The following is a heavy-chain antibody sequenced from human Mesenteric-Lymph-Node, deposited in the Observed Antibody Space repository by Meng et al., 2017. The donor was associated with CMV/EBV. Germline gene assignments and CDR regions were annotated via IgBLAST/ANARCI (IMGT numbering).Heavy chain of an antibody. D-gene: IGHD3-22*01. J-gene: IGHJ4*02. CDR3: AKDFDYYDSSGYYYDY. CDR1: GFTFSSYA. Sequence: GESLKISCAASGFTFSSYAMSWVRQAPGKGLEWVSAISGSGGNTYYADSVKGRFTISRDNSKNTLYLQMNSLRAEDTAVYYCAKDFDYYDSSGYYYDYWGQGTLVTVSS. V-gene: IGHV3-23*01. CDR2: ISGSGGNT.